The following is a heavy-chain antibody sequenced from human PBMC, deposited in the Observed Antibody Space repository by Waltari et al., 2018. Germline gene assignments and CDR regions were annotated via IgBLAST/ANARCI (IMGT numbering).Heavy chain of an antibody. D-gene: IGHD5-18*01. CDR1: GGPLRTIP. J-gene: IGHJ4*02. Sequence: QVHLVQSGPRVRKPGSWVKFSCKASGGPLRTIPIGWVRQAPGQGLEWMGGIIPIFGTANYAQKFQGRVTITADESTSTAYMELSSLRSEDTAVYYCARSGGVTHDYWGQGTLVTVSS. V-gene: IGHV1-69*12. CDR2: IIPIFGTA. CDR3: ARSGGVTHDY.